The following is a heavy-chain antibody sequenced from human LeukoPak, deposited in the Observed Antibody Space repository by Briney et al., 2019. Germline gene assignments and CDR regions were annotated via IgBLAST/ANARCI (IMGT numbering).Heavy chain of an antibody. CDR1: GYTFTGYY. J-gene: IGHJ3*02. CDR2: INPNSGGT. Sequence: ASVKVSCKASGYTFTGYYMHWVRQAPGQGLEWMGWINPNSGGTNYAQKFQDRVTMTRDTSISTAYMELSRLRSDDTAVYYCAREELDQDAFDIWGQGTMVTVSS. V-gene: IGHV1-2*02. D-gene: IGHD1/OR15-1a*01. CDR3: AREELDQDAFDI.